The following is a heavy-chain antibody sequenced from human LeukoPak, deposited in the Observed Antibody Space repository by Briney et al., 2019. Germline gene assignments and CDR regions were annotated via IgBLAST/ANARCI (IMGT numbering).Heavy chain of an antibody. CDR1: GGSFSGYY. CDR2: INHSGST. D-gene: IGHD3-10*01. Sequence: SETLSLTCAVYGGSFSGYYWSWIRQPPGKGLEWIGEINHSGSTNYNPSLKSRVTISVDTSKNQFSLKLSSVTAADTAVYYCARRQLLWFGESHNAFDIWGQGTMVTVSS. J-gene: IGHJ3*02. V-gene: IGHV4-34*01. CDR3: ARRQLLWFGESHNAFDI.